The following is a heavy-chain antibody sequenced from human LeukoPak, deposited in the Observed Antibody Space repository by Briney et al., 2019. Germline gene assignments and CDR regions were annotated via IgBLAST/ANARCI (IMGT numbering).Heavy chain of an antibody. CDR3: ARHVVGNYDLLSFDY. Sequence: ASETLSLTCGVSGGSIISSSYYWGWIRHPPGKGLEWIASMFYSGNTYYNPSLKSRVTMSVDTTENQFSLKLSSVTAADTAVYYCARHVVGNYDLLSFDYWGQGSLVTVSS. CDR1: GGSIISSSYY. J-gene: IGHJ4*02. V-gene: IGHV4-39*01. CDR2: MFYSGNT. D-gene: IGHD2-21*01.